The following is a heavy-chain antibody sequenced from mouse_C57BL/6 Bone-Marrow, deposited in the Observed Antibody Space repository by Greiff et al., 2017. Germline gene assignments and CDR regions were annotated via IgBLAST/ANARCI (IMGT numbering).Heavy chain of an antibody. Sequence: QVQLQQSGAELVRPGASVTLSCKASGYTFTDYEMHWVKQTPVHGLEWIGAIDPETGGTAYNQKFKGKAILTADKSSSTAYMGLRSLTSEDSAVYYCTSYYGSSSNWYFDVWGTGTTVTVSS. V-gene: IGHV1-15*01. D-gene: IGHD1-1*01. CDR1: GYTFTDYE. CDR3: TSYYGSSSNWYFDV. CDR2: IDPETGGT. J-gene: IGHJ1*03.